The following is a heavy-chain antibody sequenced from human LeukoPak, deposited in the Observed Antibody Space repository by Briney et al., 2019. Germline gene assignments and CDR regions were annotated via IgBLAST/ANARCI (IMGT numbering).Heavy chain of an antibody. Sequence: GGSLRLSCAASGFTFSSYGMHWVRQAPGKGLEWVAFIRCDGSNKYYADSVKGRFTISRDNSKNTLYLQMNSLRAEDTAVYYCAKDGYRNYYGSGSPLSWGQGTLVTVSS. D-gene: IGHD3-10*01. CDR1: GFTFSSYG. CDR3: AKDGYRNYYGSGSPLS. V-gene: IGHV3-30*02. J-gene: IGHJ4*02. CDR2: IRCDGSNK.